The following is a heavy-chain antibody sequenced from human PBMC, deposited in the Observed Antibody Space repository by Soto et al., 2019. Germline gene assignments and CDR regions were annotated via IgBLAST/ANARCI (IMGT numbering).Heavy chain of an antibody. CDR2: IIPIFGTA. J-gene: IGHJ4*02. Sequence: QVQLVQSGAEVKKPGSSVKVSCKASGGTFSSYAISWVRQAPGQGLEWMGGIIPIFGTANYAHKFQGRVTINADESTSTAYIELSSLRSEDTAVYYCARCPSYYDFWSGYPYFDYWGQGTLVTVSS. CDR1: GGTFSSYA. V-gene: IGHV1-69*01. CDR3: ARCPSYYDFWSGYPYFDY. D-gene: IGHD3-3*01.